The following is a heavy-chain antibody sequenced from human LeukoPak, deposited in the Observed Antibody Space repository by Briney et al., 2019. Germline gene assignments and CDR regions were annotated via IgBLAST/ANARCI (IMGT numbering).Heavy chain of an antibody. CDR2: INPNSGGT. CDR1: GYTFTGYY. D-gene: IGHD3-10*01. Sequence: ASVKVSCKASGYTFTGYYMHWVRQAPGQGLEWMGWINPNSGGTNYAQKFQGRVTMTRDTSISTAYMELSRLRSDDTAVYYRARDLVGLWFGGPDAFDIWGQGTMVTVSS. V-gene: IGHV1-2*02. J-gene: IGHJ3*02. CDR3: ARDLVGLWFGGPDAFDI.